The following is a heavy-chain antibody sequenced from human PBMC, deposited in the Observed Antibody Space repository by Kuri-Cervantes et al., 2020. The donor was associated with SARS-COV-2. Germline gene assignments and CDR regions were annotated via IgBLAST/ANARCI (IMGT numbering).Heavy chain of an antibody. CDR2: IYTSGST. J-gene: IGHJ6*04. CDR1: GGSISSGSYY. Sequence: LRLSCTVSGGSISSGSYYWSWIRQPAGKGLEWNGRIYTSGSTNYNPSLKSRVTISVDTSKNQFSLKLSSVTAADTAVYYCARETVVVPAALDVWGKGTTVTVSS. D-gene: IGHD2-2*01. CDR3: ARETVVVPAALDV. V-gene: IGHV4-61*02.